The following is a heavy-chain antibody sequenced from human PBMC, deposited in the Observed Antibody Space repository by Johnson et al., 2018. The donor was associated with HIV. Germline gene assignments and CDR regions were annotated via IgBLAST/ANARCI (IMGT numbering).Heavy chain of an antibody. D-gene: IGHD1-26*01. CDR1: GFTFSDHY. V-gene: IGHV3-72*01. CDR3: ARGCGSRSGSPCYDPFDI. Sequence: MRLVESGGGLVQPGGSLRLSCAASGFTFSDHYMDWVRQAPGKGLEWVGRTRKKVNSYTTEYAASVKGRFTVPRDDSKNSVYLQMNSLTPEDTAVYYCARGCGSRSGSPCYDPFDIWGQGTMVTVSS. CDR2: TRKKVNSYTT. J-gene: IGHJ3*02.